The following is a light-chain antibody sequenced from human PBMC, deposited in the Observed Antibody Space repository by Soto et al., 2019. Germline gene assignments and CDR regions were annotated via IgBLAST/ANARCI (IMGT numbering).Light chain of an antibody. CDR2: EVS. J-gene: IGLJ1*01. V-gene: IGLV2-8*01. CDR1: SSDVGGYNY. CDR3: TSHAGSNNYV. Sequence: QSALTQPPSASGSPGQSVTISCTGTSSDVGGYNYVSWYQQHPGKAPKLIISEVSKRPSGVPDRFSGSKSGNTASLTVSGLQAEDEAHYYCTSHAGSNNYVFGTGTKVIV.